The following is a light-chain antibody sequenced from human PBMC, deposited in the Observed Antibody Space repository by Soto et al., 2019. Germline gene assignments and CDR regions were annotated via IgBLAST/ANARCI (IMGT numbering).Light chain of an antibody. Sequence: EIVMTQSPATLSVSPRKSATLSCRASQRVSRNLGWYHQKPGQAPRLLIYGASTRATGIPARFSGSGSGTDFTLSISSLQSEDFAVYYCQQYNNWPPMYTFGQGTKLEIK. J-gene: IGKJ2*01. V-gene: IGKV3-15*01. CDR1: QRVSRN. CDR2: GAS. CDR3: QQYNNWPPMYT.